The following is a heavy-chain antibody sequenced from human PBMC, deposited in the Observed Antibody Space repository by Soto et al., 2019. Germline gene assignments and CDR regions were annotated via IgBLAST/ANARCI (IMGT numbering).Heavy chain of an antibody. V-gene: IGHV3-30-3*01. CDR1: GFTFSIYA. Sequence: QVQLVESGGGVVQPGRSLRLSCAASGFTFSIYAMHWVRQAPGKGLEWVAVISYDGARKAYANSVKGRFTISRDTSKNTLDLQMNSLRVEDTAAYYCSRGDREDTAVVIGARPGEYGMDVWGRGTTVTVSS. D-gene: IGHD2-15*01. CDR2: ISYDGARK. CDR3: SRGDREDTAVVIGARPGEYGMDV. J-gene: IGHJ6*02.